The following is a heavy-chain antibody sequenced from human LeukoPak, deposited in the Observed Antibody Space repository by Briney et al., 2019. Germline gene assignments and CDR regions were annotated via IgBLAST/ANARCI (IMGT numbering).Heavy chain of an antibody. J-gene: IGHJ4*02. Sequence: ASVKVSCKVSGYTLTELSMHWVRQAPGKGLEWMGGFDPEDGETIYAQKFQGRVTMTEDTSTDTACMELSSLRSEDTAVYYCATDVDTAMAPIDYWGQGTLVTVSS. CDR3: ATDVDTAMAPIDY. V-gene: IGHV1-24*01. D-gene: IGHD5-18*01. CDR1: GYTLTELS. CDR2: FDPEDGET.